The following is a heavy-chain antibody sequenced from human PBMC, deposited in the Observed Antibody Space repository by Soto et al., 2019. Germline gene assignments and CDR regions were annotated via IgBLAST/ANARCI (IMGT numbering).Heavy chain of an antibody. J-gene: IGHJ4*02. CDR1: GYNFSGYL. CDR3: ARGGVSTRTFDD. V-gene: IGHV5-51*01. Sequence: XESLKIYWKGSGYNFSGYLLAWVRQMPGKGLELMGIIYPGDSDTRYRPSFQGQVTISADKSISSAYLQWSSLRASDTAMYYCARGGVSTRTFDDWGQGTPVTVSS. CDR2: IYPGDSDT. D-gene: IGHD3-3*01.